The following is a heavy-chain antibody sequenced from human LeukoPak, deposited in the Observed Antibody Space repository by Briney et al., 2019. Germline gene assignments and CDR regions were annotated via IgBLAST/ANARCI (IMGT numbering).Heavy chain of an antibody. J-gene: IGHJ4*02. CDR2: INPNSGGT. CDR3: ARHLPYSSGWDPEDY. Sequence: ASVKVSCKASGYTFTGYYMHWVRQAPGQGLEWMGWINPNSGGTNYAQKFQGRVTMTRDTSISTAYMELSRLRSDDTAVYYCARHLPYSSGWDPEDYWGQGTLVTVYS. D-gene: IGHD6-19*01. CDR1: GYTFTGYY. V-gene: IGHV1-2*02.